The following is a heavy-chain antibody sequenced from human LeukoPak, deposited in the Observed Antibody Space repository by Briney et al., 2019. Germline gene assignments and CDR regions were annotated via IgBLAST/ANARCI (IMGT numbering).Heavy chain of an antibody. CDR3: ARDTLIAAPKTGTVTRIGWFDT. CDR1: GFTFSNYG. V-gene: IGHV3-33*01. D-gene: IGHD6-13*01. J-gene: IGHJ5*02. CDR2: IWYDGSYK. Sequence: GGSLRLSCAASGFTFSNYGMHWVRQAPGKGREWVAVIWYDGSYKSYGDSVKGRFTISRDNSKNTLFLQMDSLGADDTAVYYCARDTLIAAPKTGTVTRIGWFDTWGQGTLVIVSS.